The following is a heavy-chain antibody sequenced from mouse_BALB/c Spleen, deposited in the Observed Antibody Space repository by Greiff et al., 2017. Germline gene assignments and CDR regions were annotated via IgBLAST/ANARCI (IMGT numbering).Heavy chain of an antibody. CDR2: ISYDGSN. V-gene: IGHV3-6*02. D-gene: IGHD2-10*02. CDR1: GYSITSGYY. J-gene: IGHJ2*01. Sequence: VQLQQSGPGLVKPSQSLSLTCSVTGYSITSGYYWNWIRQFPGNKLEWMGYISYDGSNNYNPSLKNRISITRDTSKNQFFLKLNSVTTEDTATYYCARGYGNFDYWGQGTTLTVSS. CDR3: ARGYGNFDY.